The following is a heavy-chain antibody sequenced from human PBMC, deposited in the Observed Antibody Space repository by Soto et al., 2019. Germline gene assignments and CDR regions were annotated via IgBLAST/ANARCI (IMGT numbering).Heavy chain of an antibody. CDR1: GFSFSTFW. J-gene: IGHJ4*02. D-gene: IGHD3-10*01. CDR3: VGSNYHAY. Sequence: EGQLVESGGGLVQPGGSLRLSCAASGFSFSTFWINWVRQAPGKGLEWVANINQDGSEKYYVDSVKGRFTISRDNAKNSLYLQMNNLRAEDTAVYDCVGSNYHAYWGPGTLITVPS. CDR2: INQDGSEK. V-gene: IGHV3-7*01.